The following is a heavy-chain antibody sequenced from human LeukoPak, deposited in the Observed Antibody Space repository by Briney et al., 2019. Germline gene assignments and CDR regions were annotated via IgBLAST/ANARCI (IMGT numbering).Heavy chain of an antibody. CDR1: GFTFSKYG. J-gene: IGHJ6*03. V-gene: IGHV3-21*01. CDR2: ISSSSSYI. Sequence: GGSLRLSCAASGFTFSKYGMSWVRQAPGKVLEWVSSISSSSSYIYYADSVKGRFTISRDNAKNSLYLQMNSLRAEDTAVYYCARGYYYYYYYMDVWGKGTTVTVSS. CDR3: ARGYYYYYYYMDV.